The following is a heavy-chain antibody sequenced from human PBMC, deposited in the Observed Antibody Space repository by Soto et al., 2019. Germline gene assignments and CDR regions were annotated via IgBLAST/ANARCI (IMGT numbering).Heavy chain of an antibody. V-gene: IGHV1-18*01. CDR1: GYTFTSYG. CDR2: SSADTGNT. Sequence: QVQLVQSGAAVKTPGASVKVSCEASGYTFTSYGISWGRQAPGQGLEWMGWSSADTGNTNYAQKFQGRVTMTTDTSTSTAYGALRSLRSDDTAVYYCAREYCSGGSCYGVDYWGQGTLVTVSS. CDR3: AREYCSGGSCYGVDY. J-gene: IGHJ4*02. D-gene: IGHD2-15*01.